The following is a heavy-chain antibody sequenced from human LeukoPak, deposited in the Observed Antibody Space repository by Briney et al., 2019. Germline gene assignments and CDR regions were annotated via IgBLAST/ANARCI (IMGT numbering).Heavy chain of an antibody. CDR2: IYDSGST. D-gene: IGHD6-13*01. V-gene: IGHV4-31*03. J-gene: IGHJ4*02. CDR1: GDSISSGGYH. CDR3: ARVKYTSSWHPFDS. Sequence: PSETLSLTCTVSGDSISSGGYHWNWIRQRPGKGLQWIGYIYDSGSTYYSPSLKSRLTISVDTSKNQFSLRLNSVTAADTAVYYCARVKYTSSWHPFDSWGQGALVTVSS.